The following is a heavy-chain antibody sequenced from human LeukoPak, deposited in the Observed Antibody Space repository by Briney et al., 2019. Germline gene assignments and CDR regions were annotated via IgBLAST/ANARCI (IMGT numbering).Heavy chain of an antibody. J-gene: IGHJ1*01. CDR2: IYSGGST. Sequence: GGFLRLSCAASGFTVSSNYMSWVRQAPGKGLEWVSVIYSGGSTYYADSVKGRFTISRDNSKNTLYLQMNSLRAEDTAVYYCARVHYYGSGSSEYFQHWGQGTLVTVSS. D-gene: IGHD3-10*01. CDR3: ARVHYYGSGSSEYFQH. CDR1: GFTVSSNY. V-gene: IGHV3-66*01.